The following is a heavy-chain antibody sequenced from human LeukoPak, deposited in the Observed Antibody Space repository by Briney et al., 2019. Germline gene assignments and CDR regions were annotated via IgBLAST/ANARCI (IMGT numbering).Heavy chain of an antibody. J-gene: IGHJ6*02. CDR2: FDPEDGET. Sequence: ASVKVSCKVSGYTLTELSMHWVRQAPGKGLEWMGVFDPEDGETIYAQKFQGRVTMTEDTSTDTAYMELSSLRSEDTAVYYCATRRVTTTSYYYYGMDVWGQGTTVTVSS. CDR3: ATRRVTTTSYYYYGMDV. V-gene: IGHV1-24*01. D-gene: IGHD4-11*01. CDR1: GYTLTELS.